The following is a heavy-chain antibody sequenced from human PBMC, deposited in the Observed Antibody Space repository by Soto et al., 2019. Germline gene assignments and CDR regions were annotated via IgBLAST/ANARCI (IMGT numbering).Heavy chain of an antibody. CDR3: AIDHDSSGDYDAFDI. V-gene: IGHV1-18*01. CDR1: GYTFPSYG. CDR2: ISAYNGNT. D-gene: IGHD3-22*01. Sequence: ASVKVSCKASGYTFPSYGISWVRQAPGQGLEWMGWISAYNGNTNYAQKLQGRVTMTTDTSTSTAYMELRSLRSDDTAVYYCAIDHDSSGDYDAFDIWGQGTMVTVS. J-gene: IGHJ3*02.